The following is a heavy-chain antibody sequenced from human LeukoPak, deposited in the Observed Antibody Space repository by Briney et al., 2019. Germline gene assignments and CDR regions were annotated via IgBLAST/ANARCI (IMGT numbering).Heavy chain of an antibody. CDR1: GYSISSGYY. D-gene: IGHD3-22*01. CDR3: ARDLGNYYDSSGYYNI. J-gene: IGHJ3*02. CDR2: IYHSGST. Sequence: SETLSLTCTVSGYSISSGYYWGWFRQPPGKGLGGIGSIYHSGSTYYNPSLKSRVTISVDTSKNQFSLKLSSVTAADTAVYYCARDLGNYYDSSGYYNIWGQGTMVTVSS. V-gene: IGHV4-38-2*02.